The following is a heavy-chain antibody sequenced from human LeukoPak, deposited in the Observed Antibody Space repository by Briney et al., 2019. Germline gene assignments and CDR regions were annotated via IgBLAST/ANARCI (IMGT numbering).Heavy chain of an antibody. J-gene: IGHJ4*02. D-gene: IGHD5-24*01. V-gene: IGHV4-30-2*01. CDR1: GGSISSGGYS. CDR2: IYHSGST. CDR3: ARSRRDGYNPIYFDY. Sequence: SQTLSLTCAVSGGSISSGGYSWSWIRQPPGKGLEWIGYIYHSGSTYYNPSLESRVTMSVDRSKNQFSLKLTSVTAADTAVYYCARSRRDGYNPIYFDYWGQGTLVTVSS.